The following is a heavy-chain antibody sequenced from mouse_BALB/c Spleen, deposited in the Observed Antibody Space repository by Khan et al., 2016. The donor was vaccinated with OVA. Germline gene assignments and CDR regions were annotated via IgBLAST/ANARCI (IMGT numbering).Heavy chain of an antibody. CDR1: GYTFTSYW. CDR2: TNPTNGRT. CDR3: ARIKKIVATYFDY. V-gene: IGHV1S81*02. Sequence: QVQLKQSGAELVKAGASVKMSYKASGYTFTSYWMHWVKQRLGQGLEWFAETNPTNGRTYYNEKFKSKATLTVDKSSSTVYMLLSGPTFEDSAVYYCARIKKIVATYFDYWGQGTTLTVSS. J-gene: IGHJ2*01. D-gene: IGHD1-1*01.